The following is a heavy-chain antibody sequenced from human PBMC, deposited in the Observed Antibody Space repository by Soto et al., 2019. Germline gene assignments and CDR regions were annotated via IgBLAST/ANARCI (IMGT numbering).Heavy chain of an antibody. CDR3: TLHDYGDLADY. D-gene: IGHD4-17*01. CDR1: GGSFSGYY. J-gene: IGHJ4*02. CDR2: IYHSGST. V-gene: IGHV4-34*03. Sequence: PSETLSLTCAVYGGSFSGYYWTWIRQPPGKGLEWIGEIYHSGSTNYNPSLKSRVTISVDKSKNQFSLKLSSVTAADTAVYYCTLHDYGDLADYWGQGTLVTVSS.